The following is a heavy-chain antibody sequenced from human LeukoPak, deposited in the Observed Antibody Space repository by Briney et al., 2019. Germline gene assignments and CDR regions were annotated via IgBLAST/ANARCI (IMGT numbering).Heavy chain of an antibody. V-gene: IGHV4-59*12. CDR3: ARQGVATAIDY. D-gene: IGHD2-21*02. CDR1: GGSISSYY. J-gene: IGHJ4*02. CDR2: IYYSGST. Sequence: ASETLSLTCTVSGGSISSYYWSWIRRPPGKGLEWIGYIYYSGSTKYNPSLKSRVTMSVDTSMNLFALKLSSVTAADTAVYYCARQGVATAIDYWGQGTLVTVSS.